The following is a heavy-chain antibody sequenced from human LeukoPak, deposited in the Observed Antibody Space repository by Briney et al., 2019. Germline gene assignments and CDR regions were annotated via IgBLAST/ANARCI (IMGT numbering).Heavy chain of an antibody. CDR3: ARGGECCSSTSCSHYYFDY. D-gene: IGHD2-2*01. J-gene: IGHJ4*02. CDR1: LGTPISYT. Sequence: SVNVSSMASLGTPISYTISSVRQAPRQGVEWMGRIIPIFGIANYAQTFQGRVTITADKSTSKAYMELSSLRSEDTAVYYCARGGECCSSTSCSHYYFDYWGQGNLVTVS. V-gene: IGHV1-69*02. CDR2: IIPIFGIA.